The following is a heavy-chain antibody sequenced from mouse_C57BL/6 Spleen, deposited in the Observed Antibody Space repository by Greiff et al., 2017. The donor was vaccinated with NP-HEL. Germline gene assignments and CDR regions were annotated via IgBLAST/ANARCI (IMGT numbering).Heavy chain of an antibody. D-gene: IGHD1-1*01. Sequence: QVQLQQPGAELVKPGASVKLSCKASGYTFTSYWMQWVKQRPGQGLEWIGEIDPSDSYTNYNQKFKGKATLTVDTSSSTAYMQLSSLTSEDSAVYYCARKEGFITTVVATEGFDYWGQGTTLTVSS. CDR2: IDPSDSYT. V-gene: IGHV1-50*01. J-gene: IGHJ2*01. CDR3: ARKEGFITTVVATEGFDY. CDR1: GYTFTSYW.